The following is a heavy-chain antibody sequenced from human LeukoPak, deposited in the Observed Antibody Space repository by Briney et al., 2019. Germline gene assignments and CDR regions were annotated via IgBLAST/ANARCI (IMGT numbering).Heavy chain of an antibody. V-gene: IGHV3-30*04. CDR3: ARGSYCLGSETYYYYGMDV. D-gene: IGHD3-10*01. CDR1: GFTFSTYA. CDR2: ISYDGSYK. Sequence: GRSLRLSCAASGFTFSTYAMHWVRQAPGKGLEWVALISYDGSYKYFGDSVKGHFTISRDNSKNTVFLQMNSLRAEDTAVYHCARGSYCLGSETYYYYGMDVWGQGTTVTVSS. J-gene: IGHJ6*02.